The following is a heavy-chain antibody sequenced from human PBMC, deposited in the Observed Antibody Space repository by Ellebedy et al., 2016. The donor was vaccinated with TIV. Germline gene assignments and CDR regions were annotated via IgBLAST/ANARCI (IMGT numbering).Heavy chain of an antibody. V-gene: IGHV3-23*01. Sequence: GESLKISCETSGFTFSEFALSWVRQAPGKGLEWVATISKTGNGTYYADSGKGRFNISKDNSNNTVSLRVTSLRAEDTALYYCARVGTCSGGSCFYFDHWGQGTLVTVSS. CDR3: ARVGTCSGGSCFYFDH. D-gene: IGHD2-15*01. J-gene: IGHJ4*02. CDR2: ISKTGNGT. CDR1: GFTFSEFA.